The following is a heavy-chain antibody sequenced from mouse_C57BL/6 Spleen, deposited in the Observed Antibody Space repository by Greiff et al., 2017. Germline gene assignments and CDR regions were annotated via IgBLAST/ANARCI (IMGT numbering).Heavy chain of an antibody. J-gene: IGHJ2*01. CDR2: IDPSDSYT. V-gene: IGHV1-50*01. CDR1: GYTFTSYW. D-gene: IGHD2-1*01. Sequence: QVQLQQPGAELVKPGASVKLSCKASGYTFTSYWMQWVKQRPGQGLEWIGEIDPSDSYTNYNQKFKGKATLTVDTSSSTAYMQLSSLTSEDSAVYYCAYYGNAFYAMDYWGQGTTLTVSS. CDR3: AYYGNAFYAMDY.